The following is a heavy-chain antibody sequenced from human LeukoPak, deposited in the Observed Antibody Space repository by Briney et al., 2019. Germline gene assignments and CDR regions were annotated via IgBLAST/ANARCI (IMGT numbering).Heavy chain of an antibody. D-gene: IGHD6-19*01. CDR3: ARDEGYSSGWYVDY. CDR2: IYHSGST. Sequence: SETLSLTCTISGYSISSGYYWGWIRQPPGKGLEWIGSIYHSGSTYYNPSLKSRVTISVDTSKNQFSLKLSSVTAADTAVYYCARDEGYSSGWYVDYGGQGTLVTVSS. V-gene: IGHV4-38-2*02. CDR1: GYSISSGYY. J-gene: IGHJ4*02.